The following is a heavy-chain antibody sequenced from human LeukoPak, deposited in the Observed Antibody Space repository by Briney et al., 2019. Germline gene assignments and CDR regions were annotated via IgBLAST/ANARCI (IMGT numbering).Heavy chain of an antibody. D-gene: IGHD6-19*01. CDR2: ISSSSYI. CDR3: AREAVAGYFGNWFDP. CDR1: GFTFSSYS. Sequence: PGGSLRLSCAASGFTFSSYSINWVRQAPGKGLEWVSSISSSSYIYYADSVKGRFTISRDNAKDSLYLQMNSLRAEDTAVYYCAREAVAGYFGNWFDPWGQGTLVTVSS. V-gene: IGHV3-21*01. J-gene: IGHJ5*02.